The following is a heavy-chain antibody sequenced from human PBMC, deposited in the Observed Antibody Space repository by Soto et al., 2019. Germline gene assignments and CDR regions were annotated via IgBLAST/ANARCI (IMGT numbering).Heavy chain of an antibody. Sequence: PGGSLRLSCEASGFSISSYSMNWVRQAPGKGLEWVSYISSSTSTVYYADSVKGRFTISRDNAKNSLYLQMNSLRDEDTAVYYCARGFNWLDYWGQGTLVTVSS. CDR3: ARGFNWLDY. CDR1: GFSISSYS. J-gene: IGHJ4*02. CDR2: ISSSTSTV. D-gene: IGHD5-12*01. V-gene: IGHV3-48*02.